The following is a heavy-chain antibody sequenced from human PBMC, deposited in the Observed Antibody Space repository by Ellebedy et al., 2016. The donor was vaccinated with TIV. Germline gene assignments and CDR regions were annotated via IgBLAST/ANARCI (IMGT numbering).Heavy chain of an antibody. V-gene: IGHV3-48*04. J-gene: IGHJ4*02. CDR3: ARSVEGRFDY. CDR1: GFSFSTHS. Sequence: PGGSLRLSCAASGFSFSTHSMHWVRQAPGEGLQWVAYIASDTRTISYSDSVTGRFTISRDNAKNALSLQMFSRRRDDTAVYYCARSVEGRFDYWGQGTPVTVSS. D-gene: IGHD6-19*01. CDR2: IASDTRTI.